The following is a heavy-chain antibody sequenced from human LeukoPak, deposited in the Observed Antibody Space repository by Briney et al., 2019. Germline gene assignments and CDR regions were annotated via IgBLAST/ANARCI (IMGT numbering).Heavy chain of an antibody. V-gene: IGHV3-15*01. D-gene: IGHD4-11*01. J-gene: IGHJ6*03. Sequence: GGSLRLSCAASGFTFSNAGMSWVRQAPGKGLEWVGRIKSKTDGGTTDYAAPVKGRFTISREDSKNTLYLQMNSLKTEDTAVYYCTTYVGAYSNWGDYYYYYMDVWGKGTTVTVSS. CDR1: GFTFSNAG. CDR3: TTYVGAYSNWGDYYYYYMDV. CDR2: IKSKTDGGTT.